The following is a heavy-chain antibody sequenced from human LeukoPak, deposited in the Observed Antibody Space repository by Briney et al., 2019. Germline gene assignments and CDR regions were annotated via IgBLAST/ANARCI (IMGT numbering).Heavy chain of an antibody. CDR1: GGSISSYY. Sequence: SETLSLTCTVSGGSISSYYWSWIRQPPGKGLEWIGYIYYSGSTNYNPSLKSRVTISVDTSKNQFSLKLSSVTAADTAVYYCAGVHPYYYDSSGYRIAPYYFDYWGQGTLVTVSS. J-gene: IGHJ4*02. CDR3: AGVHPYYYDSSGYRIAPYYFDY. CDR2: IYYSGST. D-gene: IGHD3-22*01. V-gene: IGHV4-59*01.